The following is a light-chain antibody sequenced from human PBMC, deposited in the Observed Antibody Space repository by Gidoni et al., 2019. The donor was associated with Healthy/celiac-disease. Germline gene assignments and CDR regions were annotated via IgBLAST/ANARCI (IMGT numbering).Light chain of an antibody. CDR2: AAS. V-gene: IGKV1-39*01. J-gene: IGKJ1*01. CDR3: QQSYSTPRT. CDR1: QSISSN. Sequence: DIQMTQSPSSLSASVGDRVTITCRARQSISSNLNWYQQKPGKAPKLLIFAASIFQSGVPSSFSAIGSGPNFPLTIAGLQPEDFAPSYCQQSYSTPRTFGQGTKVEIK.